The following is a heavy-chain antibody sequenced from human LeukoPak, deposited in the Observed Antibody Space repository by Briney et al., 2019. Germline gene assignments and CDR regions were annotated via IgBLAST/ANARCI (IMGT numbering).Heavy chain of an antibody. V-gene: IGHV3-21*01. D-gene: IGHD6-13*01. CDR2: ISSSSSYI. Sequence: GGTLRLSCAGSGFTLSNYGMSWVRQAPGKGLEWVSSISSSSSYIYYADSVKGRFTISRDNSKNTLYLQMNSLRPEDTAVYYCARRWSFDYWGQGTLVTVSS. J-gene: IGHJ4*02. CDR3: ARRWSFDY. CDR1: GFTLSNYG.